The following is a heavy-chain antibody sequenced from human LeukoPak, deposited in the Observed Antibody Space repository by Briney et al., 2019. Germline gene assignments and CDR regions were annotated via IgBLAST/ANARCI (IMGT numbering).Heavy chain of an antibody. Sequence: PSETLSLTCTDSGYSISSGYYWGWFRQPPGKGLEWIGRIYHSGSTYYNPSLKSRVTIPVDTSKNQFSLKLSSVTAADTAVYYCARGLGGYCSSTSCYLGYWGQGTLVTVSS. CDR1: GYSISSGYY. V-gene: IGHV4-38-2*02. CDR2: IYHSGST. J-gene: IGHJ4*02. D-gene: IGHD2-2*01. CDR3: ARGLGGYCSSTSCYLGY.